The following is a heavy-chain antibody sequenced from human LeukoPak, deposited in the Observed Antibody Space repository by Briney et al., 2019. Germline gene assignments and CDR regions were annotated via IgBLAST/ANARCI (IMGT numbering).Heavy chain of an antibody. CDR1: GGSFSGYY. D-gene: IGHD6-13*01. Sequence: SETLSLTCAVYGGSFSGYYWSWIRQPPGKGLEWIGEINHGGSTNYNPSLKSRVTISVDTSKNQFSLKLSSVTAADTAVYYCARGPGYSSSWYWYYYYYYMDVWGKGTTVTVSS. J-gene: IGHJ6*03. CDR2: INHGGST. CDR3: ARGPGYSSSWYWYYYYYYMDV. V-gene: IGHV4-34*01.